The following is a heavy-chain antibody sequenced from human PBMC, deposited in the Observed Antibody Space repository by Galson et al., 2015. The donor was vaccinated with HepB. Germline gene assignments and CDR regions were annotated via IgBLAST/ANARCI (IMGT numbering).Heavy chain of an antibody. J-gene: IGHJ3*02. CDR2: ISWNSGSI. V-gene: IGHV3-9*01. Sequence: SLRLSCAAPGFTFDDYAMHWVRQAPGKGLEWVSGISWNSGSIGYADSVKGRFTISRDNAKNSLHLQMNSLRAEDTALYYCAKGPDDAFDIWGQGTMVTVSS. CDR1: GFTFDDYA. CDR3: AKGPDDAFDI.